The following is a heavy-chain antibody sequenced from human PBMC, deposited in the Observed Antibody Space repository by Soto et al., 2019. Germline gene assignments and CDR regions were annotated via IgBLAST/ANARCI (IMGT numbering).Heavy chain of an antibody. D-gene: IGHD4-4*01. V-gene: IGHV5-51*01. Sequence: GESLKISCKGSGYSFTSYWIGWVRQMPGKGLEWMGIIYPGDSDTRYSPSFQGQVTISADKSISTAYLQWSSLKASDTAMYYCARLFDYSNYYYCYGIDVWGQGTTVTVSS. CDR1: GYSFTSYW. CDR3: ARLFDYSNYYYCYGIDV. CDR2: IYPGDSDT. J-gene: IGHJ6*02.